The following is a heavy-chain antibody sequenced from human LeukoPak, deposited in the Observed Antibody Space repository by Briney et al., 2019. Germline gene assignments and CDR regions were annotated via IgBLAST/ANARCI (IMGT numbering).Heavy chain of an antibody. CDR2: IYYSGST. D-gene: IGHD2-21*01. CDR3: ARDLDGSGGDSPFDY. CDR1: GGSISSYY. J-gene: IGHJ4*02. V-gene: IGHV4-59*01. Sequence: PSETLSLTCTVSGGSISSYYWSWIRQPPGKGLEWIGYIYYSGSTNYNPSLKRRDTISVDTSKNQFSLKLSSVTAADTAVYYCARDLDGSGGDSPFDYWGQGTLVTVSS.